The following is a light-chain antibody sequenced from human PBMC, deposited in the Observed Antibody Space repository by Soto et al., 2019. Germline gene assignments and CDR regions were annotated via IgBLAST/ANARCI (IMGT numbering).Light chain of an antibody. CDR3: QQRSNWPGT. CDR2: DAS. CDR1: QSVSSY. Sequence: EIVLTQSPATLSLSPGERATLSCRASQSVSSYLAWYQQKPGQAPRLLIYDASNRATGIPARFSGSGSGTDFTLTISRLEPEAFAVYYCQQRSNWPGTFGQGTKLEIK. J-gene: IGKJ2*01. V-gene: IGKV3-11*01.